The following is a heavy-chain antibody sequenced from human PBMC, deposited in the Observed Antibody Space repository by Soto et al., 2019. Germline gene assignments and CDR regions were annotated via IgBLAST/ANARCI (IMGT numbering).Heavy chain of an antibody. Sequence: GRSLRLSWAASGCTFSNLWMRWIRQAQGKGLEWVSSLSASGSTTYYAESVKGRFTISRDNSKNTLYLQMNSLRAEDTAVYYCAKDSPLSGNYQDLDYWGQGTLVTVSS. CDR2: LSASGSTT. CDR1: GCTFSNLW. CDR3: AKDSPLSGNYQDLDY. D-gene: IGHD1-26*01. V-gene: IGHV3-23*01. J-gene: IGHJ4*02.